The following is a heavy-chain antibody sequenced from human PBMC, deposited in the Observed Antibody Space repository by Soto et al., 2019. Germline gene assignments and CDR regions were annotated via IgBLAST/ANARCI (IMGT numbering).Heavy chain of an antibody. J-gene: IGHJ4*02. CDR2: NSYSGST. D-gene: IGHD1-26*01. CDR1: GGSTSSYY. Sequence: QVQLQESGPGLVKPSETLSLTCTVTGGSTSSYYWSWLRQPPGKGLEWIGYNSYSGSTDYNPSLKRXXTXSVXTSKNQFSLKLSSATAADTAVYYCARHGGSYSFDYWGQGTLVTVSS. CDR3: ARHGGSYSFDY. V-gene: IGHV4-59*08.